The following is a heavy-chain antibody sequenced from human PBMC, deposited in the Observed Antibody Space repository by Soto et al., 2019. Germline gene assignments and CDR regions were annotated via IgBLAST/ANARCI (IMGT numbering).Heavy chain of an antibody. CDR1: GFTFSSYW. D-gene: IGHD2-21*01. Sequence: GGSLRLSCAASGFTFSSYWMSWVRQAPGKGLEWVANIKQDGSEKYYVDSVKGRFTTSRDNAKNSLYLQMNSLRAEDTAVYYCAGLVDCGPNICAFDIWGQGTMVTVSS. J-gene: IGHJ3*02. CDR2: IKQDGSEK. CDR3: AGLVDCGPNICAFDI. V-gene: IGHV3-7*01.